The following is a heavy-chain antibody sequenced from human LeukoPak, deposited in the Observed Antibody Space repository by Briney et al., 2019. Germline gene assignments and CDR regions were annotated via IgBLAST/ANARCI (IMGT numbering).Heavy chain of an antibody. CDR2: IKQDGSEK. Sequence: GGSLRLSCAASGFTFSTHWMIWLRQAPGKGLEWVANIKQDGSEKYYVDSVKGRFIISRDNAKNSLYLQMNSLRAEDTAVYYCANALGAHYFDSWGREPWSPSPQ. CDR3: ANALGAHYFDS. CDR1: GFTFSTHW. J-gene: IGHJ4*02. D-gene: IGHD1-26*01. V-gene: IGHV3-7*05.